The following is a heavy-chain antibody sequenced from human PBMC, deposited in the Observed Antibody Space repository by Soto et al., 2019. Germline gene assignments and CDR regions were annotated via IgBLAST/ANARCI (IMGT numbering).Heavy chain of an antibody. J-gene: IGHJ6*02. CDR3: AKTLRFLEWSTTPYYYGMDV. CDR1: GFPFSGYG. V-gene: IGHV3-30*18. D-gene: IGHD3-3*01. Sequence: QVQLVESGGGVVQPGRSLSLSCAASGFPFSGYGMPWVRQAPGRGLGWVAVLSYDGSNKYYADSVKGRFTISRDNSKNTLYLQMNSLRAEDTAVYYCAKTLRFLEWSTTPYYYGMDVWGQGTTVAVSS. CDR2: LSYDGSNK.